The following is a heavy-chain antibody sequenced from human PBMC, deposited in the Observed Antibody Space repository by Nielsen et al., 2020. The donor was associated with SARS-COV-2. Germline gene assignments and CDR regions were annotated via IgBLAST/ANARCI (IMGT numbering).Heavy chain of an antibody. D-gene: IGHD6-13*01. CDR3: ARYGSSWYSGFDY. CDR1: GYTFTGYY. J-gene: IGHJ4*02. V-gene: IGHV1-2*06. CDR2: INPNSGGT. Sequence: ASVKVSCKASGYTFTGYYMHWVRQAPGQGLEWMGRINPNSGGTNYAQKFQGRVTMTRDTSISTAYMELSRLRSDDTAVYYCARYGSSWYSGFDYWGQGTLVTVSS.